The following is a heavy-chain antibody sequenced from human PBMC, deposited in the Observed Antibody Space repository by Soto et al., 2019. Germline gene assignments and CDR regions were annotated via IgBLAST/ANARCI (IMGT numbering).Heavy chain of an antibody. D-gene: IGHD3-3*01. CDR3: ASHAGNYDFWSGYYTSSGYYGMDV. J-gene: IGHJ6*02. V-gene: IGHV1-69*13. Sequence: SVKVSCKVSGYTLTELSMHWVRQAPGKGLEWMGGIIPIFGTANYAQKFQGRVTITADESTSTAYMELSSLRSEDTAVYYCASHAGNYDFWSGYYTSSGYYGMDVWGQGTTVTVSS. CDR1: GYTLTELS. CDR2: IIPIFGTA.